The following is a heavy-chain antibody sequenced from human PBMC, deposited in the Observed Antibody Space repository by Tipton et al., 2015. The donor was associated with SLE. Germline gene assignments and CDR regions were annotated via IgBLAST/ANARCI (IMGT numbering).Heavy chain of an antibody. D-gene: IGHD2-15*01. CDR3: ARTSFCGGGTCFSLDY. CDR1: GASISSDDYY. V-gene: IGHV4-39*01. J-gene: IGHJ4*02. Sequence: TLSLTCTVSGASISSDDYYWGWIRQPPGKGLEWIGSLSHSGDTYYTPSLESRATISLDTSKNQFSLKLSSMTTADTAVYFCARTSFCGGGTCFSLDYWGQGTLVTVSS. CDR2: LSHSGDT.